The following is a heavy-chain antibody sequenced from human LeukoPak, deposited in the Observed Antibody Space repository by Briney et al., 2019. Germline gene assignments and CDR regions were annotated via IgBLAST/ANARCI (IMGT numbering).Heavy chain of an antibody. CDR3: ARSYNDYNWFDP. CDR1: GGSISSHY. D-gene: IGHD3-16*01. CDR2: VYSRGST. Sequence: SETLSLTSTVPGGSISSHYWNWIPQPAGKRLGWIGRVYSRGSTNYNPSLKSRVTVSVDNSKNQFSLNLSSVTVADTAVYYCARSYNDYNWFDPWGQGILVTVSA. J-gene: IGHJ5*02. V-gene: IGHV4-4*07.